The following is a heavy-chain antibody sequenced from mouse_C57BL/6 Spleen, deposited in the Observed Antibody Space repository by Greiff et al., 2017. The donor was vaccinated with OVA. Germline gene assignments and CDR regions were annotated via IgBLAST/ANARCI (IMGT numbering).Heavy chain of an antibody. Sequence: VKLMESGPELVKPGASVKISCKASGYSFTSYYIHWVKQRPGQGLEWIGWIYPGSGNTKYNEKFKGKATLTADTSSSTAYMQLSSLTSEDSAVYYCARSPLTTVVATDAMDYWGQGTSVTVSS. CDR3: ARSPLTTVVATDAMDY. D-gene: IGHD1-1*01. CDR1: GYSFTSYY. CDR2: IYPGSGNT. V-gene: IGHV1-66*01. J-gene: IGHJ4*01.